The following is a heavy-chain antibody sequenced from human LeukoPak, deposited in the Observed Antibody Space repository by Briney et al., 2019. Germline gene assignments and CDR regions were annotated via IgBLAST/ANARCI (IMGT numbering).Heavy chain of an antibody. J-gene: IGHJ4*02. Sequence: GASVKVTCKASGYTFTGYYMHLVRQAPGQGLEWMGWINPNSGGTNYAQKFQGRVTMTRDTSISTAYMELSGLRSDDTAVYYCARGRVASPADHGGQGPLVTVSS. CDR2: INPNSGGT. D-gene: IGHD3-3*01. V-gene: IGHV1-2*02. CDR3: ARGRVASPADH. CDR1: GYTFTGYY.